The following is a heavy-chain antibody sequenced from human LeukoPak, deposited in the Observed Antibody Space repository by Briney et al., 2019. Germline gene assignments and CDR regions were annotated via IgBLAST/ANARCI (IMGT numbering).Heavy chain of an antibody. CDR2: IYTSGST. CDR3: ARQPPQYYGIDV. J-gene: IGHJ6*02. CDR1: GGSFSNYY. V-gene: IGHV4-4*07. D-gene: IGHD1-14*01. Sequence: SETLSLTCRVSGGSFSNYYWSWIWQPAGKGLEWIGRIYTSGSTNYNPSLTSRVTISVATSINQFSLKLTSVPAANMAVYYCARQPPQYYGIDVWGQGSTVTVSS.